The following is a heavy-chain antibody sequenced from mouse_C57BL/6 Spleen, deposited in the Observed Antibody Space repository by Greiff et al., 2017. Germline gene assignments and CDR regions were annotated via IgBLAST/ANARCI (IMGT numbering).Heavy chain of an antibody. CDR3: ARGGQTGTDY. Sequence: VQLQQSGPELVKPGASVKISCKASGYAFSSSWMNWVKQRPGKGLERIGRIYPGDGDTNYNGKFKGKATLTADKSSSTAYMQLSSLTSEDSAVXFCARGGQTGTDYWGQGTTLTVSS. CDR1: GYAFSSSW. D-gene: IGHD4-1*01. J-gene: IGHJ2*01. CDR2: IYPGDGDT. V-gene: IGHV1-82*01.